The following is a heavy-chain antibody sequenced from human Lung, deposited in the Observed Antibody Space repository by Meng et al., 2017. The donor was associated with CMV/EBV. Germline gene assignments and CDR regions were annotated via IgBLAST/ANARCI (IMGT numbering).Heavy chain of an antibody. CDR3: ARGSRRNRYFDY. Sequence: LPFAVYGCPFSGFFLSRLRQSPEEGLELIVEINQSRSTNYNPSLRSPVSISLYTSRTQFSLKVTSVTAEDADVYFCARGSRRNRYFDYWGQGTLVTVSS. J-gene: IGHJ4*02. D-gene: IGHD2/OR15-2a*01. V-gene: IGHV4-34*01. CDR2: INQSRST. CDR1: GCPFSGFF.